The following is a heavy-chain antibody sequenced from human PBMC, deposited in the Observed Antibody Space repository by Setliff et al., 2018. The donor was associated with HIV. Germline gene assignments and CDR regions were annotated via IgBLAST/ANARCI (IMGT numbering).Heavy chain of an antibody. CDR2: IFDSENT. V-gene: IGHV4-59*01. J-gene: IGHJ3*02. CDR3: ARQITSVTTEKLVVNYAFDI. Sequence: SETLSLTCSVSNDSITYYYWNWIRQPPGKGLEWIGNIFDSENTNYNPSLKSRVTMSVDTSKNQFSLKLSSVTAADTAVYYCARQITSVTTEKLVVNYAFDIWGQGIMVTVSS. D-gene: IGHD3-22*01. CDR1: NDSITYYY.